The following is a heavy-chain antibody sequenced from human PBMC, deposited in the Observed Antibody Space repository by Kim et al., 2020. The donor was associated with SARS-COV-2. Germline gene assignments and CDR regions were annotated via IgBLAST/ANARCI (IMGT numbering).Heavy chain of an antibody. D-gene: IGHD2-15*01. Sequence: SETLSLTCTVSGASISSNFWSWVRQPPGKGLEWIGYISYRGNNYNPSLESRVTMSLDTSKNQFSLKLSSVTAADTAVYFCARRDCSGAACYQDYWGQGTLVTVSS. V-gene: IGHV4-59*08. CDR2: ISYRGN. J-gene: IGHJ4*02. CDR3: ARRDCSGAACYQDY. CDR1: GASISSNF.